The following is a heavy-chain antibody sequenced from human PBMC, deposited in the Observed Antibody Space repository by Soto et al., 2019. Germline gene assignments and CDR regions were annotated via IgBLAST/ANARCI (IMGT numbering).Heavy chain of an antibody. Sequence: PGESLKISCKGSGYSFTSYWIGWVRQMPGKGLEWMGIIYPGDSDTRYSPSFEGQVTISADKSISTAYLQWSSLKASDTAMYYCARRIAAAGNHDAFDIWGQGTMVTVSS. D-gene: IGHD6-13*01. CDR3: ARRIAAAGNHDAFDI. CDR2: IYPGDSDT. CDR1: GYSFTSYW. J-gene: IGHJ3*02. V-gene: IGHV5-51*01.